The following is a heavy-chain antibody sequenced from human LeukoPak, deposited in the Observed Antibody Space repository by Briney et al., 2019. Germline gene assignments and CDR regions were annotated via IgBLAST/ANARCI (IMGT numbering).Heavy chain of an antibody. Sequence: ASVKVSCKASGYTFTSYGISWVRQAPGQGLEWMGWISANNGHTNYAQKLQGRVTMTTDTSTSTAYMELRSLRSDDTAVYYCARDFSTPGCGGDCYSGWFDPWGQGTLVTVSS. CDR1: GYTFTSYG. J-gene: IGHJ5*02. V-gene: IGHV1-18*01. CDR2: ISANNGHT. CDR3: ARDFSTPGCGGDCYSGWFDP. D-gene: IGHD2-21*02.